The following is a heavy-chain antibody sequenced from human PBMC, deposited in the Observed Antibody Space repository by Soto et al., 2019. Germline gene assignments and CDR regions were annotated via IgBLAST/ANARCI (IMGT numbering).Heavy chain of an antibody. Sequence: QGQLVQSGAEVKKPGSSVKVSCKASGGTFSSYAISWVRRAPGQGLEWMGGIIPIFGTANYAQKFQGRVTMTADEWTSIACMELSSRMSQDTAVYSFAGGHSDRSGKTTYYYHVMDVWGQGTTVTVSS. V-gene: IGHV1-69*19. CDR2: IIPIFGTA. D-gene: IGHD3-22*01. J-gene: IGHJ6*02. CDR3: AGGHSDRSGKTTYYYHVMDV. CDR1: GGTFSSYA.